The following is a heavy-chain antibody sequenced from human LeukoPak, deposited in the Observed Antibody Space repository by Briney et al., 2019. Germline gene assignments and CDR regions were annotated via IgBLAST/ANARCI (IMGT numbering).Heavy chain of an antibody. CDR1: GFTLSSSE. V-gene: IGHV3-48*03. J-gene: IGHJ5*02. Sequence: GGSLRLSCAASGFTLSSSEMNWVRQAPGKGLEWVSYISDSGKTRYNADSVKGRFTISRDNAKNSLYLQMNSLRGEDTAVYYCARDCWSLGPWGQGTLVTVSS. D-gene: IGHD6-13*01. CDR2: ISDSGKTR. CDR3: ARDCWSLGP.